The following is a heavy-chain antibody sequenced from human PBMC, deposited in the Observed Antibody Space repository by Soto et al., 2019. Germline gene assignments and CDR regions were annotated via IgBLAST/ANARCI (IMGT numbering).Heavy chain of an antibody. V-gene: IGHV3-48*02. CDR2: ISSSSSTI. CDR1: GFTFSSYS. Sequence: GGSLRLSCAASGFTFSSYSMNWVRQAPGKGLEWVSYISSSSSTIYYADSVKGRFTISRDKAKNSLYLQMNSLRDEETAVYYCARARQFIVVVTANYYYGMDVWGQGTTVTVSS. J-gene: IGHJ6*02. CDR3: ARARQFIVVVTANYYYGMDV. D-gene: IGHD2-21*02.